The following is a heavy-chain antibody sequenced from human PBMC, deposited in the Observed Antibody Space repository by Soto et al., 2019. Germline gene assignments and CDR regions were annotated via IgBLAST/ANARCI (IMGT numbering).Heavy chain of an antibody. Sequence: QVQLVESGGGVVQPGRSLRLSCAASGFTFSSYAMHGVRQAPGKGLEWVAVISYDGSNKYYADSVKGRFTISRDNSKNTLYLQMNSLRAEDTAVYYCARDPRYGDPPDYWGQGTLVTVSS. V-gene: IGHV3-30-3*01. J-gene: IGHJ4*02. D-gene: IGHD4-17*01. CDR2: ISYDGSNK. CDR1: GFTFSSYA. CDR3: ARDPRYGDPPDY.